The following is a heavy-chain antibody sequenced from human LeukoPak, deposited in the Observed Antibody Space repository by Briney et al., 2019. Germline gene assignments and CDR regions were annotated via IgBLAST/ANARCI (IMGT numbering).Heavy chain of an antibody. CDR2: IYYSGST. CDR1: GGSISSYY. CDR3: ARIENHWFDP. V-gene: IGHV4-59*01. Sequence: SETLSLTCTVSGGSISSYYWSWIRQPPGKGLEWIGYIYYSGSTNYNPSLKSRVTISVDTSKNQFSLELSSVTAADTAVYYCARIENHWFDPWGQGTLVTVSS. J-gene: IGHJ5*02.